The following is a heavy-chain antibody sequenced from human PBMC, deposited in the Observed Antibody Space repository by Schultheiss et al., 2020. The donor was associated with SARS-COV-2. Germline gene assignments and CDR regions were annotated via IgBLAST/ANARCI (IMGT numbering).Heavy chain of an antibody. CDR2: FYSGGTT. CDR3: AKVWTGGVTYYYGMDV. V-gene: IGHV3-23*03. D-gene: IGHD2-21*02. CDR1: GFTFSSYA. J-gene: IGHJ6*02. Sequence: GGSLRLSCAASGFTFSSYAMSWVRQAPGKGLEWVSVFYSGGTTYYADSVKGRFTISRDNSKNTLYLQMNSLRAEDTAVYYCAKVWTGGVTYYYGMDVWGQGTTVTVSS.